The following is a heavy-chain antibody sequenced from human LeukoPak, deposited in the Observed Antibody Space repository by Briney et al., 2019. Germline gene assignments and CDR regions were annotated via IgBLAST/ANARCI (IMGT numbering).Heavy chain of an antibody. CDR3: ARHPQDYDILTGYLFHAFDI. J-gene: IGHJ3*02. V-gene: IGHV4-61*02. Sequence: SETLSLTCTVSGGSISSGSYYWSWIRQPAGKGLEWIGRIYTSGSTNYNPSLKSRVTISVDTSKNQFSLKLSSVTAADTAVYYCARHPQDYDILTGYLFHAFDIWGQGTMVTVSS. D-gene: IGHD3-9*01. CDR2: IYTSGST. CDR1: GGSISSGSYY.